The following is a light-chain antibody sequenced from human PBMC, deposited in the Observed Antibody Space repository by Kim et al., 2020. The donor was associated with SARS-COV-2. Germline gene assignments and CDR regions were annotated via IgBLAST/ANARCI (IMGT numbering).Light chain of an antibody. CDR3: QQTYSTPWT. CDR2: TAS. J-gene: IGKJ1*01. Sequence: DIQMTQSPPSLSASVGDRVTITCRASQTISVYLNWYQQKPGKAPKLLIHTASSLQGGVPSRFRGSGSGTDFTLTITGLQLEDFATYHCQQTYSTPWTFGQGTKVDIK. CDR1: QTISVY. V-gene: IGKV1-39*01.